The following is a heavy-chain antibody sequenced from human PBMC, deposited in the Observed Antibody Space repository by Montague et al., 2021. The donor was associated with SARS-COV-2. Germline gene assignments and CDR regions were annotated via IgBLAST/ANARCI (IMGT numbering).Heavy chain of an antibody. CDR1: GDSIISTNW. J-gene: IGHJ4*02. Sequence: SETLSFTYGVSGDSIISTNWWSWIRQPPGKGLEWIGEIHHSGDTNYNPSFKSRVTISVDQSKNQYSLELNFVTAADTALYYCLRAGGFDNRPPVWGQGVLVIVSS. V-gene: IGHV4-4*02. D-gene: IGHD3-10*01. CDR2: IHHSGDT. CDR3: LRAGGFDNRPPV.